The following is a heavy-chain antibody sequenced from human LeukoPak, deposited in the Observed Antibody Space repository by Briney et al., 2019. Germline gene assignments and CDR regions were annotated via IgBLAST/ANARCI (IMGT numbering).Heavy chain of an antibody. J-gene: IGHJ5*02. Sequence: SETLPLTCSVSGDSMSGYYWSWIRQPPGKGLEWIGYMYYSGTTSYNPSLKSRVTLSTDTSKNHFSLKLYSVTAADTAVYYCARHDNYPGFGRGFDPWGQGFLVTVTS. CDR2: MYYSGTT. D-gene: IGHD3-10*01. CDR1: GDSMSGYY. CDR3: ARHDNYPGFGRGFDP. V-gene: IGHV4-59*08.